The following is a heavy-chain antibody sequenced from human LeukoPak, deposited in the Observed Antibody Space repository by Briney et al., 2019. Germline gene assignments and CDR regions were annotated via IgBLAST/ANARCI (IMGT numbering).Heavy chain of an antibody. J-gene: IGHJ3*02. Sequence: SETLSLTCSVSGGSINYYYWSWFRQPPGKGLEWGGGIFYSGSTNYNPSLKSRVTLSVDTSKNQFSLMLSSVTAADTAVYYCARHPPRDSSGNDAFDIWGQGTMVTVSS. V-gene: IGHV4-59*08. CDR1: GGSINYYY. D-gene: IGHD3-22*01. CDR2: IFYSGST. CDR3: ARHPPRDSSGNDAFDI.